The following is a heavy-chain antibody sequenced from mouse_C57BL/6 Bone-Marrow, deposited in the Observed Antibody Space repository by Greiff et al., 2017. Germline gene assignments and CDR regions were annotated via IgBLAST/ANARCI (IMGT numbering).Heavy chain of an antibody. CDR2: IWWDDDK. J-gene: IGHJ2*01. CDR1: GFSLSTFGMG. V-gene: IGHV8-8*01. D-gene: IGHD1-1*01. CDR3: ARGTYYYDSSRFDY. Sequence: QVTLKVCGPGILQPSQTLSLTCSFSGFSLSTFGMGVGWIRQPSGKGLEWLVHIWWDDDKYYKPALKSRLPFSKDTSKNQVFLKSANVDTADTATYYCARGTYYYDSSRFDYWGQGTTLTVSS.